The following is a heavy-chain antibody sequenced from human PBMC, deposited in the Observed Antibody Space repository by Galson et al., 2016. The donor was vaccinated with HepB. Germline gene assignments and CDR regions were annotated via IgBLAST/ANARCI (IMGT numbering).Heavy chain of an antibody. D-gene: IGHD3-22*01. J-gene: IGHJ5*02. V-gene: IGHV3-33*06. CDR2: MWNDAKSK. CDR3: AKAADYYDSSGYYYLNWFDP. Sequence: SLRLSCAASGFTFSTYTLNWVRQAPGKGLEWVAIMWNDAKSKYYADSVKGRFTISRDNSKNTLYLQMNSLRAEDTAVYYCAKAADYYDSSGYYYLNWFDPWGQGILVTVSS. CDR1: GFTFSTYT.